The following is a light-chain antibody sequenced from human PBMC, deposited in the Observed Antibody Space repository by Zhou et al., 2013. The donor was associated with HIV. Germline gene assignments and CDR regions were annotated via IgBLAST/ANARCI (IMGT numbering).Light chain of an antibody. J-gene: IGKJ5*01. V-gene: IGKV1-39*01. Sequence: DIQMTQSPSSLSASVGDRVIITCRASQPIGTFLSWFQQKPGKAPKLLIYGTSSLQTGVTSRFSGSGSETDFTLTINTLQPDDFGTYYCQQNYNTPRTFGQGT. CDR2: GTS. CDR3: QQNYNTPRT. CDR1: QPIGTF.